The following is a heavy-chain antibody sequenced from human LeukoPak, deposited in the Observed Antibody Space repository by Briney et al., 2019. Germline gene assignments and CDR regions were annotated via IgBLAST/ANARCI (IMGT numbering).Heavy chain of an antibody. Sequence: GGSLRLSCAASGFTFSNYAMSWVRQAPGKGLECVSGITGSGSDTYYADSVKGRFTISRDNSKNTLFLQMNSLRAEDSAVYYCATDREGDPSAYYLVGGQGTLITVSS. V-gene: IGHV3-23*01. CDR3: ATDREGDPSAYYLV. D-gene: IGHD3-22*01. CDR1: GFTFSNYA. CDR2: ITGSGSDT. J-gene: IGHJ4*02.